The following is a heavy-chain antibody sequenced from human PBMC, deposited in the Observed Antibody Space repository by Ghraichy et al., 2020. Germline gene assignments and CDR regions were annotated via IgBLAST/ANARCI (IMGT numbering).Heavy chain of an antibody. CDR2: IFDNMTT. CDR1: DNSISSRGYW. V-gene: IGHV4-39*01. D-gene: IGHD2-15*01. J-gene: IGHJ3*02. CDR3: ARHGLAATDSFDI. Sequence: SETLSLTCTVSDNSISSRGYWWDWIRQPPGKGLEWVGNIFDNMTTYYNPSLKNRVTMSVDPSKKQFSLNLTSVTAADTALYYCARHGLAATDSFDIWGQGTVVTVSS.